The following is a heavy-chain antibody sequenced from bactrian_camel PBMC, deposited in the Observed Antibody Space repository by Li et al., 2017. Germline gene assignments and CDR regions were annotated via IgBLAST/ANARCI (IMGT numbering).Heavy chain of an antibody. CDR2: IAPDGTT. J-gene: IGHJ4*01. CDR3: KTTFPGRRSGAWSRCYDY. D-gene: IGHD1*01. V-gene: IGHV3S53*01. CDR1: GFTSNGCG. Sequence: HVQLVESGGGSVQAGGSLRLSCTAPGFTSNGCGIDWYRQATGQQREWVSSIAPDGTTTYADSVKGRFIISKAKGEDTVYLQLSSLKPEDTALYSCKTTFPGRRSGAWSRCYDYWGLGTQVTVS.